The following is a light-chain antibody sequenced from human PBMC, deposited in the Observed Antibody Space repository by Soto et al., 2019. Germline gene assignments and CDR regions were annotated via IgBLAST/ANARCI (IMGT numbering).Light chain of an antibody. CDR1: QSVSSY. V-gene: IGKV3-11*01. J-gene: IGKJ4*01. CDR2: YAS. Sequence: EIVLTQSPATLSLSPGERATLSCRASQSVSSYLAWYHQKPGQAPRLLIYYASNRATGIPARFSGSGSGTDFTLTISSLEPEDFAVYYCQQHSNWPVTFGGGTQVEIK. CDR3: QQHSNWPVT.